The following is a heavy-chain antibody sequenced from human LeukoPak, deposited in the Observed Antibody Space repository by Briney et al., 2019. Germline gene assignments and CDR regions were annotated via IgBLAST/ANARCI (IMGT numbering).Heavy chain of an antibody. CDR1: GFTVSTNC. D-gene: IGHD5-12*01. J-gene: IGHJ4*02. CDR3: ARVDIVMAYYFDL. Sequence: QPGGSLRLSCAASGFTVSTNCMTWVRQAPGKGLEWVSTIYSGGTTYYADSVMGRFTISRHNSRNTLYLQMNSLRAEDTAVYYCARVDIVMAYYFDLWGQGTLVTVSS. V-gene: IGHV3-53*04. CDR2: IYSGGTT.